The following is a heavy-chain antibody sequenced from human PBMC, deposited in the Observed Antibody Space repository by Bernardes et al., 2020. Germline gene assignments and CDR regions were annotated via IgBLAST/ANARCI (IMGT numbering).Heavy chain of an antibody. Sequence: GGSLRLSCAASGFTFSSYGMHWVRQAPGKGLEWVAVIWYDGSNKFYVDSVKGRFTISRDNARNSVYLQMNSLRAEDTAVYYCARESGSYYRRFDYWGQGTLVTVSS. CDR3: ARESGSYYRRFDY. D-gene: IGHD1-26*01. CDR2: IWYDGSNK. J-gene: IGHJ4*02. CDR1: GFTFSSYG. V-gene: IGHV3-33*01.